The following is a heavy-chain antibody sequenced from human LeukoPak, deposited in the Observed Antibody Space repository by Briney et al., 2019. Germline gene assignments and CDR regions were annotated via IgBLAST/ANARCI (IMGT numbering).Heavy chain of an antibody. J-gene: IGHJ4*02. CDR2: ISVSGGTT. CDR3: TKDRYYSYDSSGYSDN. D-gene: IGHD3-22*01. Sequence: GGSLRLSCAASGFMFSYYAVSWVRQAPGKGPEWVSGISVSGGTTYYADSVKGRFTISRDNSENTLYLQMNSLRAEDTAVYYCTKDRYYSYDSSGYSDNWGQGTLVTVSS. CDR1: GFMFSYYA. V-gene: IGHV3-23*01.